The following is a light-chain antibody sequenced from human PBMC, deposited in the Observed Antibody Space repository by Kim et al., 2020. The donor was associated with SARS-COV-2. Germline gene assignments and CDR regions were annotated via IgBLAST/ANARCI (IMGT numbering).Light chain of an antibody. CDR2: DTS. Sequence: SPGDRDTLACRASQKFVSNSLASYRHKPGQSPRLLIYDTSNRAPGIPDRISGSVSGTYFTLTINRLESEDFAIYYCQHYGGTPLYTFGQGTKLEI. CDR3: QHYGGTPLYT. J-gene: IGKJ2*01. CDR1: QKFVSNS. V-gene: IGKV3-20*01.